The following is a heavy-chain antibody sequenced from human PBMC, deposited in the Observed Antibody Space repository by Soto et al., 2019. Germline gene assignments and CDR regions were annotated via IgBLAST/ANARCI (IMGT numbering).Heavy chain of an antibody. CDR1: GGTFYTYT. Sequence: QVQLVQSGAELRKPGSSVQVSCKASGGTFYTYTFSWVRQAPGQGLEWMGSITPIYPTTNYAERFQGRLTITADGSTHTAYMDLTSLTSEDMAVYYCARIPRYSFPTSDDLDSWGQGTLVTVSS. J-gene: IGHJ4*02. CDR3: ARIPRYSFPTSDDLDS. CDR2: ITPIYPTT. D-gene: IGHD5-18*01. V-gene: IGHV1-69*15.